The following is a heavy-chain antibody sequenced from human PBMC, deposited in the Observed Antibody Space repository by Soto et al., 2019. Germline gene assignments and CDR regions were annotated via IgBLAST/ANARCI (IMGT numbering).Heavy chain of an antibody. J-gene: IGHJ4*02. Sequence: SETLSLTCAVSGGSISSTNWWSWVRQPPGKGLEWIGEIYHSGSTYYNPSLKSRVTISVDTSKNQFSLKLSSVTAADTAVYYCARSNYYDSSGPSHFGYWGQGTLVTVSS. CDR1: GGSISSTNW. CDR3: ARSNYYDSSGPSHFGY. V-gene: IGHV4-4*02. CDR2: IYHSGST. D-gene: IGHD3-22*01.